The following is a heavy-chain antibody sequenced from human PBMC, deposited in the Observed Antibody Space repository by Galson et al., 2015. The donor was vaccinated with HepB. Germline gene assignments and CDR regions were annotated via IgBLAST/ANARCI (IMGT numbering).Heavy chain of an antibody. Sequence: QSGAEVKKPGESLKISCTGSGSSLTSYWIGWVRQMPGNGLEWMGSISPGDSDTRYSPSFQGQVTISADRSITTAYLQWSSLKASDSAMYYCARLRRGRISPGDYWGQGTLVTVSS. CDR2: ISPGDSDT. CDR1: GSSLTSYW. V-gene: IGHV5-51*01. CDR3: ARLRRGRISPGDY. D-gene: IGHD2/OR15-2a*01. J-gene: IGHJ4*02.